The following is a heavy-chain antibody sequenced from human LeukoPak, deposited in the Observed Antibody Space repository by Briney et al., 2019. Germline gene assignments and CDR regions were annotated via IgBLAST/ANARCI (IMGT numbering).Heavy chain of an antibody. Sequence: GSLRLSCAASGFIVSSNYMSWVRQAPGKGLEWVSVIYSGGSTYYADSVKGRFTISRDNSKNTLYLQMNSLRAEDTAVYYCARDTGSGSYIDAFDIWGQGTMVTVSS. V-gene: IGHV3-53*01. CDR1: GFIVSSNY. J-gene: IGHJ3*02. CDR2: IYSGGST. CDR3: ARDTGSGSYIDAFDI. D-gene: IGHD3-10*01.